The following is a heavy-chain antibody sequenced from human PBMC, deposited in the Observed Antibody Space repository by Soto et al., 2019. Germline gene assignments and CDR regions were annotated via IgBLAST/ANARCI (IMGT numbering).Heavy chain of an antibody. V-gene: IGHV1-69*06. D-gene: IGHD2-15*01. CDR2: IIPIFGTA. CDR3: ARGGRCSGGSCRLYKWFDP. CDR1: GGTFSSYA. J-gene: IGHJ5*02. Sequence: QVQLVQSGAEVKKPGSSVKVSCKASGGTFSSYAISWVRQAPGQGLEWLGGIIPIFGTANYAQKFQGRVTITADKSTSTAYMELSRLGSEDTAVYYCARGGRCSGGSCRLYKWFDPWGQGTLVTGSS.